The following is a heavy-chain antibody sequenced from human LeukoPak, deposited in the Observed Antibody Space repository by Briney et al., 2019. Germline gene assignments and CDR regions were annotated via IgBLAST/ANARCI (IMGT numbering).Heavy chain of an antibody. D-gene: IGHD2-8*02. Sequence: PGGSLRLSCAASGFTFDDYAKHWVRQPPGKGLEGVSVILWNCGTKGYADSLKGRFTISRDNAKNPLYLPMNSLRAEDRPLYYCAKGGGLYNATFFDYWGEGTLVSLSS. J-gene: IGHJ4*02. CDR3: AKGGGLYNATFFDY. V-gene: IGHV3-9*01. CDR2: ILWNCGTK. CDR1: GFTFDDYA.